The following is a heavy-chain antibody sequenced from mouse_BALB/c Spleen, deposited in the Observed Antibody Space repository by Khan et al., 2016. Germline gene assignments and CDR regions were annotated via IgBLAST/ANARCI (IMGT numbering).Heavy chain of an antibody. V-gene: IGHV5-17*02. CDR1: GFTFSGFG. J-gene: IGHJ4*01. CDR3: ARMGGSYAMDY. CDR2: ISSGSTNI. Sequence: EVELVASGGDLVQPGGSRKLSCAASGFTFSGFGMHWVRQAPEKGLEWVAYISSGSTNIYYADTVKGRFTISRDNPKNTLFLQMTSLRSEDTAMYYCARMGGSYAMDYWGQGTSVTVSS.